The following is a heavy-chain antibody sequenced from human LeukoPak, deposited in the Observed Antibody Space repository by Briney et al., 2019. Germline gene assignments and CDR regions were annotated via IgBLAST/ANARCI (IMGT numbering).Heavy chain of an antibody. CDR3: VRDRGWSTFGY. CDR1: GFTFSTYW. J-gene: IGHJ4*02. CDR2: IKEDGSER. D-gene: IGHD6-19*01. V-gene: IGHV3-7*01. Sequence: TGGSLRLSCAASGFTFSTYWMSWVRQAPGKGLEWVAKIKEDGSERYYVDSVKGRFTISRDNAKNSLYVQMNSLSAEDTAVYYCVRDRGWSTFGYWGQGTLVTVSS.